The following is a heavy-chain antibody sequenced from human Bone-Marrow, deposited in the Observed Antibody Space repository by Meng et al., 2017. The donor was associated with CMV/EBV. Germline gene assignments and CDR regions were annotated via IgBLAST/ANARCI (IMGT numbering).Heavy chain of an antibody. CDR2: IYSGGST. D-gene: IGHD1-26*01. V-gene: IGHV3-53*01. J-gene: IGHJ4*02. Sequence: GESLKISCAVTGFTVSTNYMSWVRQAPGKGLEWVSIIYSGGSTSYADSVKGRFTISRDNAKNSLYLQMNSLRAEDTAVYYCARVNSGSYPDYWGQGTLVTVSS. CDR1: GFTVSTNY. CDR3: ARVNSGSYPDY.